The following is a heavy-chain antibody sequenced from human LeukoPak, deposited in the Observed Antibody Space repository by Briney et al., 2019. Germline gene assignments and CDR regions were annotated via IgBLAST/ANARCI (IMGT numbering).Heavy chain of an antibody. Sequence: GESLKISCKGSGYSFTSYWIGWVRQMPGKGLEWMGIIYPGDSDTRYSPSFQGQVTISADKSISTAYLQWSSLKASDTAMYYCARHRTSYYYDSSGTGAFDIWGQGTMVTVS. J-gene: IGHJ3*02. V-gene: IGHV5-51*01. CDR2: IYPGDSDT. D-gene: IGHD3-22*01. CDR1: GYSFTSYW. CDR3: ARHRTSYYYDSSGTGAFDI.